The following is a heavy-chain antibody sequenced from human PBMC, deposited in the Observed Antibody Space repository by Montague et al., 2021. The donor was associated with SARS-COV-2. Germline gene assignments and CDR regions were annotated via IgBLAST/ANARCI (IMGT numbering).Heavy chain of an antibody. D-gene: IGHD4-23*01. CDR3: ARWDPQTLTLIGLRGKSASDY. Sequence: SETLSLTCAVYGGSFSGYYWTWIRQSPGKGLEWIAEINHSGTTNXNFNASLRSRVTISVDTSKSQGSLKLSSVTAADTGVYYCARWDPQTLTLIGLRGKSASDYWGQGTLVTVSS. CDR2: INHSGTT. CDR1: GGSFSGYY. J-gene: IGHJ4*02. V-gene: IGHV4-34*01.